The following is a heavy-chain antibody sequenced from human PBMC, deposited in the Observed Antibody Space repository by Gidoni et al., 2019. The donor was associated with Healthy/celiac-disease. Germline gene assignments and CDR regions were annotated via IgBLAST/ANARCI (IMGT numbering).Heavy chain of an antibody. Sequence: DQLVQSGADVKKPGASVTVSCKVSGYTLTESSMHWGRQAPGKGLAWMGGFGPEDGETIYAQKFLGRVTMTEDTSTDTAYMELSSLRSEDTAGYCCATLIVWDGMDFWGQGTTVTVSS. J-gene: IGHJ6*02. CDR2: FGPEDGET. V-gene: IGHV1-24*01. D-gene: IGHD3-22*01. CDR1: GYTLTESS. CDR3: ATLIVWDGMDF.